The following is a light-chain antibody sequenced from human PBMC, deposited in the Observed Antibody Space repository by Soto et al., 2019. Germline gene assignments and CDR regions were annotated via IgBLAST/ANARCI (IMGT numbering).Light chain of an antibody. CDR3: SSYAGSTPYV. CDR2: EVS. CDR1: SSDVGGYNY. V-gene: IGLV2-8*01. J-gene: IGLJ1*01. Sequence: QSALTQPPAASGSPGQSVTIYCTGTSSDVGGYNYVSWYQQHPGKAPKLMIYEVSERPSGVPDRFSGSKSGNTASLTVSGLQDEDEADYYCSSYAGSTPYVFGTGTKLTVL.